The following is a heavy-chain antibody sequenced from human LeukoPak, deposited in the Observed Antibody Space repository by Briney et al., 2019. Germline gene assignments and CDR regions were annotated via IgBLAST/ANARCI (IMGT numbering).Heavy chain of an antibody. CDR1: GYNFANYW. V-gene: IGHV5-51*01. Sequence: GESLKISCQGFGYNFANYWIGWVRQMPGKGLEWMGVIYPGDSDTRYSPSFQGQVTISVDNPINTAYLQWSGLKASDTAMYYCARSEAADHFDHWGQGSLVAASS. J-gene: IGHJ4*02. D-gene: IGHD2-15*01. CDR2: IYPGDSDT. CDR3: ARSEAADHFDH.